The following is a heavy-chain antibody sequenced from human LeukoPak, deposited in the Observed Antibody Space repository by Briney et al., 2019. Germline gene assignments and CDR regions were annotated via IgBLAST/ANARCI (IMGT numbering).Heavy chain of an antibody. Sequence: GGSLRLSCAASGFTLSSHSMNWVRQAPGKGLEWVSAISGSSGNTYYADSVKGRFTISRDNSKNTLYLQMNSLRAEDTAVYYCAELGITMIGGVWGKGTTVTISS. CDR3: AELGITMIGGV. D-gene: IGHD3-10*02. V-gene: IGHV3-23*01. CDR2: ISGSSGNT. CDR1: GFTLSSHS. J-gene: IGHJ6*04.